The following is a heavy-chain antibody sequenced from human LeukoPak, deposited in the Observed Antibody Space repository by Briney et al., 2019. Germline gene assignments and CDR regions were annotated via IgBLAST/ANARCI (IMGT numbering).Heavy chain of an antibody. J-gene: IGHJ3*02. D-gene: IGHD4-17*01. V-gene: IGHV3-49*04. Sequence: PGRSLRLSCTASGFTFGDYAMSWVRQAPGKGLEWVGFIRSKAYGGTTEYAASVKGRFTISRGDSKSIAYLQMNSLKTEDTAVYYCTRVRDYGDYAGADAFDIWGQGTMVTVSS. CDR3: TRVRDYGDYAGADAFDI. CDR2: IRSKAYGGTT. CDR1: GFTFGDYA.